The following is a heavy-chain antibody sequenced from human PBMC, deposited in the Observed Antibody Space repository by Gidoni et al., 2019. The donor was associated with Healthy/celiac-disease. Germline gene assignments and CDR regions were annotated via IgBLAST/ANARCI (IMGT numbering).Heavy chain of an antibody. V-gene: IGHV3-23*01. Sequence: EVQLLESGGGLLQPGGPLGLSGAASGPPFTRFAISWPRQAPGKGVGWVSAISGSGGSTYYADSVKGRFTISRDNSKNTLYLQMNSLRAEDTAVYYCAKEAGEGDDSSGYYLLYNWFDPWGQGTLVTVSS. D-gene: IGHD3-22*01. CDR1: GPPFTRFA. J-gene: IGHJ5*02. CDR2: ISGSGGST. CDR3: AKEAGEGDDSSGYYLLYNWFDP.